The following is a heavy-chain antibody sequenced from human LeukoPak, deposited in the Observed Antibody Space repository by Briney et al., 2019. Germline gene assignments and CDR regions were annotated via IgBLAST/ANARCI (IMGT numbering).Heavy chain of an antibody. D-gene: IGHD5-18*01. J-gene: IGHJ6*02. CDR1: GGSFSGHY. CDR3: ARAETAGVGGMDV. CDR2: INHSGYT. Sequence: SETLSLTCAVYGGSFSGHYWSWIRQPPGKGLEWIGEINHSGYTNYNPSLKSRVTISVDTPKNQFSLKLRSVTAADTAVYYCARAETAGVGGMDVWGQGTTVTVPS. V-gene: IGHV4-34*01.